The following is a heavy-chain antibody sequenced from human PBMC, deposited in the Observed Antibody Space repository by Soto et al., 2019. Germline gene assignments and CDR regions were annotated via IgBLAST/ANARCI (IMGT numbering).Heavy chain of an antibody. J-gene: IGHJ3*02. CDR1: GFTFSSYA. Sequence: EVQLLESGGGLVQPGGSLRLSCAASGFTFSSYAMSWVRQAPGKGLEWVSAISGSGGSTYYADSVKGRFTISRDNSKNTLYLQMNSLRAEDTAVYYCAKVGDYYDSSGYLWAFDIWGQGTMVTVSS. V-gene: IGHV3-23*01. CDR3: AKVGDYYDSSGYLWAFDI. D-gene: IGHD3-22*01. CDR2: ISGSGGST.